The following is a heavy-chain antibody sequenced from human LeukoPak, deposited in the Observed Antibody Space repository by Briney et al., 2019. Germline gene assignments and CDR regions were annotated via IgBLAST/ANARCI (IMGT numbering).Heavy chain of an antibody. D-gene: IGHD6-19*01. Sequence: GALVKVSCKASGGTFGSYAISWVRQAPGQGLEWMGGIIPIFGTANYAQKFQGRVTITADKSTSTAYMELSSLRSEDTAVYYCARDRGIAVAGTGDFDYWGQGTLVTVSS. J-gene: IGHJ4*02. CDR2: IIPIFGTA. CDR1: GGTFGSYA. V-gene: IGHV1-69*06. CDR3: ARDRGIAVAGTGDFDY.